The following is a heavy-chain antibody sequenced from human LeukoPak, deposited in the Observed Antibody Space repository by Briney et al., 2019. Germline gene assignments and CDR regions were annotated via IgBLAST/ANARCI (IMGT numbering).Heavy chain of an antibody. Sequence: ASVTVSCKASGYTFTSYGISWVRQAPGQGGEGMGWISAYNGNTNYAQKLQGRVTMNRDTSTSTAYMELRSLRSDDTAVYYCARVHVLLWFGEVYYFDYWGQGTLVTVSS. CDR2: ISAYNGNT. D-gene: IGHD3-10*01. CDR3: ARVHVLLWFGEVYYFDY. V-gene: IGHV1-18*01. CDR1: GYTFTSYG. J-gene: IGHJ4*02.